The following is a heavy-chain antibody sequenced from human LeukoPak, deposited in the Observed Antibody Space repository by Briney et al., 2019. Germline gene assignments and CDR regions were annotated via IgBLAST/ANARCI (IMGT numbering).Heavy chain of an antibody. Sequence: PGGSLRLSCAASGFTFSNAWVSWVRQAPGKGLEWVGRIKSQTDGGTTDYAAPMKGRFIISRDDSKNTLYLQMNSLKTEDTAVYYCTTDFYDSSGSPDWWGQGTLVTVSS. CDR2: IKSQTDGGTT. D-gene: IGHD3-22*01. CDR3: TTDFYDSSGSPDW. V-gene: IGHV3-15*01. J-gene: IGHJ4*02. CDR1: GFTFSNAW.